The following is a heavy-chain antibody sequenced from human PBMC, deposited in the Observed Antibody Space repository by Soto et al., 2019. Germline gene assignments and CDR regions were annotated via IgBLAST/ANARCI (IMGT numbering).Heavy chain of an antibody. CDR3: AKDRFTSTARKDWFFDL. CDR2: ISGGDGDT. V-gene: IGHV3-23*01. J-gene: IGHJ2*01. D-gene: IGHD6-6*01. CDR1: GFTFTNYA. Sequence: EVQLLESGGGLVKPGGSLRLCCAASGFTFTNYAMTWVRQAPGKGLEWVSSISGGDGDTSYADSVKGRFTISRDNSENTMFLQMNSLRPDDTAVYYCAKDRFTSTARKDWFFDLWARGTLVTVSS.